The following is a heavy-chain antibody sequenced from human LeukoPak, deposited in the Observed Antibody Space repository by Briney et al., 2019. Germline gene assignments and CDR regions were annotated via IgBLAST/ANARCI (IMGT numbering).Heavy chain of an antibody. D-gene: IGHD4-17*01. CDR2: INPSGGST. V-gene: IGHV1-2*02. Sequence: ASVKVSCKASGYTFTSYYMHWVRQAPGQGLEWMGIINPSGGSTNYAQKFQGRVTMTRDTSISTAYMELSRLRSDDTAVYYCARALTVTTSRGPYNWFDPWGQGTLVTVSS. CDR3: ARALTVTTSRGPYNWFDP. CDR1: GYTFTSYY. J-gene: IGHJ5*02.